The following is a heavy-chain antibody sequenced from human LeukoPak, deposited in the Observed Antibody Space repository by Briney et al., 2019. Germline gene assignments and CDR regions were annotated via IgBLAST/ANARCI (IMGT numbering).Heavy chain of an antibody. CDR3: ARAEGTIFGVVIPFDY. D-gene: IGHD3-3*01. Sequence: GGSLRLSCAASGFTFSSYAMHWVRQAPGKGLEWVAVISYDGSNKYYADSVKGRFTISRDNSKNTLYLRMNSLRAAATAVSYCARAEGTIFGVVIPFDYWGQGTLVTVSS. CDR1: GFTFSSYA. CDR2: ISYDGSNK. J-gene: IGHJ4*02. V-gene: IGHV3-30-3*01.